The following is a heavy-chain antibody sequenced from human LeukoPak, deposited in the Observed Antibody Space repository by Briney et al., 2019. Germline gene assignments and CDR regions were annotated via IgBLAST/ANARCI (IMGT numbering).Heavy chain of an antibody. D-gene: IGHD2-15*01. CDR3: ASAQATGSEYFQH. V-gene: IGHV4-59*01. CDR2: IYYSGST. CDR1: GGSISSYY. Sequence: KSSETLSLTCTVSGGSISSYYWSWIRQPPGKGLEWIGYIYYSGSTNYNPSLKSRVTISVDTSKNQFSLKLSSVTAADTAVYYCASAQATGSEYFQHWGQGTLVTVSS. J-gene: IGHJ1*01.